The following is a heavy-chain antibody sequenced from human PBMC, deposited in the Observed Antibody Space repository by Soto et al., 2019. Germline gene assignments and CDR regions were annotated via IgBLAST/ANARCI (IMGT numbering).Heavy chain of an antibody. CDR1: GYTFTGYY. D-gene: IGHD5-12*01. CDR2: INPNSGGT. J-gene: IGHJ6*02. Sequence: SVKVSCRASGYTFTGYYMHWVRQAPVQGLEWMGWINPNSGGTNYSQKFQGWVTMTRDTSISTAYMELSRLRSDDTAVYYCARVGGGYDYYYYGMDVWGQGTTVTVSS. CDR3: ARVGGGYDYYYYGMDV. V-gene: IGHV1-2*04.